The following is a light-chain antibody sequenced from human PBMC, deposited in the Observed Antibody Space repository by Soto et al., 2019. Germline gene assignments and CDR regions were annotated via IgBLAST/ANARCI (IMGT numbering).Light chain of an antibody. CDR2: ETS. Sequence: GDRVTITCRASQRISRWLAWYQQKPGKAPELLIYETSSLKSWVPSRFSGSGSGTEFTLTISSLQPDDLASYYCQQYNIYPWTFGQGTKVEIK. CDR3: QQYNIYPWT. J-gene: IGKJ1*01. V-gene: IGKV1-5*03. CDR1: QRISRW.